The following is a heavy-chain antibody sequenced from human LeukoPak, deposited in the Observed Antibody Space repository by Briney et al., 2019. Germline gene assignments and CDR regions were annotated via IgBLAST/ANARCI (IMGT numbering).Heavy chain of an antibody. CDR1: GFTFSSSA. J-gene: IGHJ4*02. V-gene: IGHV3-7*03. CDR3: ARDPCHGALDY. Sequence: PGGSLRLSCAASGFTFSSSAMSWVRRAPGKGLEWVANIKQDGTEEYYVDSVRGRFSISKDNAKNSLYLQMNSPRAEDTAVYYCARDPCHGALDYWGQGALVTVSS. CDR2: IKQDGTEE. D-gene: IGHD2-2*01.